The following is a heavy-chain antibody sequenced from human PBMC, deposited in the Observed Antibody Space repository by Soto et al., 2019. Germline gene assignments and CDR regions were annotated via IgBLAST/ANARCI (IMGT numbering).Heavy chain of an antibody. CDR3: ARDQLYYYDSFGRPLYGLDI. D-gene: IGHD3-22*01. V-gene: IGHV3-72*01. CDR1: GLILSDQY. Sequence: GGSLRLSCAASGLILSDQYMDWVRQAPGKGLEWVGRTRDKANSHSTEYAASVKGRFTISRDDSKNSMSLQMNILKTEDTAVYFCARDQLYYYDSFGRPLYGLDIWGQGTMVTVSS. J-gene: IGHJ3*02. CDR2: TRDKANSHST.